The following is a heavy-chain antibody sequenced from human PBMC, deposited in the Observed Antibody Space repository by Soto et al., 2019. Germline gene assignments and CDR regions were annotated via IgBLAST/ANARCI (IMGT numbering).Heavy chain of an antibody. CDR3: TTVQGTGDFWSGLLLYYYYMDV. CDR2: IKSKTDGGTT. Sequence: GGSLRLSCAASGFTFSNAWMSWVRQAPGKGLEWVGRIKSKTDGGTTDYAAPVKGSFTISRDDSKNTLYLQMNSLKTEDTAVYYCTTVQGTGDFWSGLLLYYYYMDVWGKGTTVTVSS. J-gene: IGHJ6*03. CDR1: GFTFSNAW. V-gene: IGHV3-15*01. D-gene: IGHD3-3*01.